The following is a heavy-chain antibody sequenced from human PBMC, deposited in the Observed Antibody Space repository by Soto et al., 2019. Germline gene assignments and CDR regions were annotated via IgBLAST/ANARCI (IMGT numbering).Heavy chain of an antibody. CDR1: GYTFTSYA. J-gene: IGHJ3*02. CDR3: AGVYYYDSSGYYVWAFDI. CDR2: INAGNGNT. D-gene: IGHD3-22*01. Sequence: ASVKVSCKASGYTFTSYAMHWVRQAPGQRLEWMGWINAGNGNTKYSQKFQGRVTITRDTSASTAYMELGSLRSEDTAVYYCAGVYYYDSSGYYVWAFDIWGQGTMVTV. V-gene: IGHV1-3*01.